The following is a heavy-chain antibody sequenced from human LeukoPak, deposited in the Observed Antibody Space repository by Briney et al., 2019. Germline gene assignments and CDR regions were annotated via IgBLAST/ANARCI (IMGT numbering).Heavy chain of an antibody. J-gene: IGHJ6*02. D-gene: IGHD3-10*01. V-gene: IGHV4-31*03. Sequence: SETLSLTCTFSGSSISTGGYYWTWIRQPPGEGLEWIGYIYYTGSVDYNPSLKSRLTISLDTSKNQFSLKLNSVTAADTAVYYCAREHTYYFGSQTSTLDVWGQGTAVTVSS. CDR1: GSSISTGGYY. CDR3: AREHTYYFGSQTSTLDV. CDR2: IYYTGSV.